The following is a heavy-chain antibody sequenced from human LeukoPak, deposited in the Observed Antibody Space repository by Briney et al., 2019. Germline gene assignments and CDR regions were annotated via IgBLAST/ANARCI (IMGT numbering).Heavy chain of an antibody. Sequence: GGSLRLSCAASGVTFSSYSMNWVRQAPGKGLEWVSYISSIRSTIYYADSVKGRFTISRDNAKNSLYLQMNSLRAEDTAVYYCAREYCSSTSCLYDCRGQGTLATVSS. CDR1: GVTFSSYS. V-gene: IGHV3-48*01. D-gene: IGHD2-2*01. CDR2: ISSIRSTI. CDR3: AREYCSSTSCLYDC. J-gene: IGHJ4*02.